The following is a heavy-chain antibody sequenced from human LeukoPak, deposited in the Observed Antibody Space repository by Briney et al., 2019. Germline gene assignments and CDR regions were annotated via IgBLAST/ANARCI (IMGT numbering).Heavy chain of an antibody. J-gene: IGHJ4*02. CDR1: GYTFTGYY. D-gene: IGHD2-15*01. CDR3: AREVVPSHYFDY. Sequence: ASAKVSCKASGYTFTGYYMHWVRQAPGQGLEWMGWINPNSGGTNYAQKFQGRVTMTRDTSISTAYMELSRLRSDDTAVYYCAREVVPSHYFDYWGQGTLVTVSS. CDR2: INPNSGGT. V-gene: IGHV1-2*02.